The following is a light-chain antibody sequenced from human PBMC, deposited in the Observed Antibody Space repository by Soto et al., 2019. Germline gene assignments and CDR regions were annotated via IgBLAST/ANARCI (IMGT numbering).Light chain of an antibody. Sequence: EIVMTQSPATLSVSPGERATLSCRASQSVSSNLAWYQQKPGQAPRLLIYGASTRATGIPARFSGSGSGTEFTLTISSPQSEDFAVYYCQQYGTFGPGTKVDIK. CDR1: QSVSSN. CDR3: QQYGT. J-gene: IGKJ3*01. CDR2: GAS. V-gene: IGKV3-15*01.